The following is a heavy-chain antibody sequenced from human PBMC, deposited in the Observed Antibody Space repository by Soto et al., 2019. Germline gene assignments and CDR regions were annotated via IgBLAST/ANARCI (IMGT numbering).Heavy chain of an antibody. Sequence: GASVKVSCKASGFTFTSSAMQWVRQARGQRLEWIGWIVVGSGNTNYAQKFQERVTITRDMSTSTAYMELSSLRSEDTAVYYCAAGYSSGWYPGSGYYYYGMDVWVQGTTVTVSS. CDR2: IVVGSGNT. CDR1: GFTFTSSA. CDR3: AAGYSSGWYPGSGYYYYGMDV. D-gene: IGHD6-19*01. V-gene: IGHV1-58*02. J-gene: IGHJ6*02.